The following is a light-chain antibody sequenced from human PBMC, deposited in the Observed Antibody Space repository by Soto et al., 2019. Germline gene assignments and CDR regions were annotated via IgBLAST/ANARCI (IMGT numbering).Light chain of an antibody. CDR2: GAS. Sequence: EIVLTQSPGTLSLSPGGRATLSCRASQSVSSNYLARDHQKPGQAPRLLIYGASSRATGIPDRFSGSGSGTDFTLTISRLEPEDFAVYYCQQYLTSPKTFGQGTKVDIK. J-gene: IGKJ1*01. V-gene: IGKV3-20*01. CDR1: QSVSSNY. CDR3: QQYLTSPKT.